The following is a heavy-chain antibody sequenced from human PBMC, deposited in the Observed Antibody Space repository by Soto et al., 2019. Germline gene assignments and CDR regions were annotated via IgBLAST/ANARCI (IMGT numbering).Heavy chain of an antibody. J-gene: IGHJ4*02. Sequence: ETLSLTCTVSGASINTYYWSWIRQPPGKGLEWIGYIYNTGSTNYNPSLKSRVTISIDTPKNQFSLKLTSVTAADTAVYYCARVPQLVVFDSWGQGTLVTAPQ. D-gene: IGHD6-6*01. V-gene: IGHV4-59*01. CDR1: GASINTYY. CDR3: ARVPQLVVFDS. CDR2: IYNTGST.